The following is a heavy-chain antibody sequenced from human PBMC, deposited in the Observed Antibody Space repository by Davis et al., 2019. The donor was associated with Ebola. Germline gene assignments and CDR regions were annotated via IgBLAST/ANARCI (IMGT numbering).Heavy chain of an antibody. Sequence: SETLFLTCTVSGGSISSYYWSWIRQPPGKGLEWIGYIYYSGSTNYNPSLKSRVTISVDTSKNQFSLKLGSVTAAETAVYYCARDQTSYYDYIWGSYPTSSNWFDPWGQGTLVTVSS. D-gene: IGHD3-16*02. CDR1: GGSISSYY. CDR3: ARDQTSYYDYIWGSYPTSSNWFDP. CDR2: IYYSGST. J-gene: IGHJ5*02. V-gene: IGHV4-59*01.